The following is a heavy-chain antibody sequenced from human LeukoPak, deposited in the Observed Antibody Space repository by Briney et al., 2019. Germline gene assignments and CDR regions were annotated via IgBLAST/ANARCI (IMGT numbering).Heavy chain of an antibody. J-gene: IGHJ1*01. V-gene: IGHV3-23*01. CDR1: GFTFSSYA. CDR3: AKDKTQSHEYFQH. CDR2: ISGSGGST. Sequence: GGSLRLSCAASGFTFSSYAMSWVRQAPGKGLEWVSAISGSGGSTYYADSVKGGFTISRDNSKNTLYLQMNSLRAEDTAVYYCAKDKTQSHEYFQHWGQGTLVTVSS. D-gene: IGHD4-23*01.